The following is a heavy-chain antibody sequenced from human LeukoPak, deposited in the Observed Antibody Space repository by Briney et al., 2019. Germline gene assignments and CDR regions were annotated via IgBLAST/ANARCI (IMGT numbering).Heavy chain of an antibody. CDR2: MNPNSGNT. J-gene: IGHJ4*02. Sequence: ASVKVSCKASGYTFTSYDINWVRLATGQGLEWMGWMNPNSGNTGYAQKFQGRVTMTRNTSISTAYMELSSLRSEDTAVYYCARVDSDVAVAGTSAGADYWGQGTLVTVSS. CDR1: GYTFTSYD. CDR3: ARVDSDVAVAGTSAGADY. D-gene: IGHD6-19*01. V-gene: IGHV1-8*01.